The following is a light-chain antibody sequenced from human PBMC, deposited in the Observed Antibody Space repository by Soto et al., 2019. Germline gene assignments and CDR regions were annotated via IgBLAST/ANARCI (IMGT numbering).Light chain of an antibody. V-gene: IGLV2-8*01. CDR2: EVS. CDR1: SSDVGGYNY. CDR3: SSDAGNDKYV. Sequence: QSALTQPPSASGSPGQSVTISCTGTSSDVGGYNYVSWYQHHPGKAPKLMIYEVSKRPSGVPDRFSGSKSGNTASLTVSGLQADDEADYYCSSDAGNDKYVFGSGTKVTGL. J-gene: IGLJ1*01.